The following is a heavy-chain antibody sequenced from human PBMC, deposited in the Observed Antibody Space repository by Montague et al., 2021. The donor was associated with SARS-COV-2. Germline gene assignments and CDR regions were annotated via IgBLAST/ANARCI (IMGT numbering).Heavy chain of an antibody. CDR1: GFTFSTYA. CDR2: ISGSGDST. CDR3: AKDPGGITIFFP. Sequence: SLILSCAASGFTFSTYAMSWVRQAPGKGLEWVSAISGSGDSTYYXDSVKGRFTISRDNSKNTLFLQMNSLRAEDTAVYYCAKDPGGITIFFPWGQGTLVTVSS. D-gene: IGHD3-9*01. V-gene: IGHV3-23*01. J-gene: IGHJ5*02.